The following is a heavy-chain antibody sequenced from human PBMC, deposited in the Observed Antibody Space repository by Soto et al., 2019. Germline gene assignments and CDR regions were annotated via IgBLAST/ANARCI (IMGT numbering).Heavy chain of an antibody. CDR1: EDTFSSHA. CDR2: TIPIYGTT. J-gene: IGHJ5*02. D-gene: IGHD2-15*01. CDR3: ARDLGGCSAGSCRYNWFDL. V-gene: IGHV1-69*06. Sequence: SVKVSCKASEDTFSSHAISWVRQAPGQGLEWMGGTIPIYGTTNYAQNFQDRVTITADTSTSTAYMELSSLRSDDTAVYYCARDLGGCSAGSCRYNWFDLWGEGTLVAVSS.